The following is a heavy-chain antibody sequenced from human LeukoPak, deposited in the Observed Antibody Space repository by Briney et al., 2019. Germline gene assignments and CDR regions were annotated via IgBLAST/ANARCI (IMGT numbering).Heavy chain of an antibody. CDR1: GGSFSGYY. CDR3: ARRRPTYYYGSGSPQAFDY. Sequence: SETLSLTCAVYGGSFSGYYWSWIRQPPGKGLEWIGEINHSGSTNYNPSLKSRVTISVDTSKNQFSLKLSSVTAADTAVYYCARRRPTYYYGSGSPQAFDYWGQGTLVTVSS. V-gene: IGHV4-34*01. J-gene: IGHJ4*02. D-gene: IGHD3-10*01. CDR2: INHSGST.